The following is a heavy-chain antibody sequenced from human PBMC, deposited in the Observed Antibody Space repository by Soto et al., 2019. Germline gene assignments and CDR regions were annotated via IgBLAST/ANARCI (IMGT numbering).Heavy chain of an antibody. V-gene: IGHV3-23*01. CDR1: GFTFSSYA. J-gene: IGHJ4*02. D-gene: IGHD6-19*01. CDR2: ISVSGGST. CDR3: ARRSSGWYFDY. Sequence: EVQLLESGGGLVQPGGSLRLSCAASGFTFSSYAMSGVRQAPGKGLEWVSAISVSGGSTYYADSVKGRFTISRDNSKNTLYLQMNSLRAEDTAVYYCARRSSGWYFDYWGQGTLVTVSS.